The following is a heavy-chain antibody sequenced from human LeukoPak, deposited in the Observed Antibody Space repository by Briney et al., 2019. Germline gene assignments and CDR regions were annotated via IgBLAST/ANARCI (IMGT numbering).Heavy chain of an antibody. CDR3: ARESYEDYYYYYYMDV. CDR1: GFTLSDYY. V-gene: IGHV3-11*01. D-gene: IGHD3-16*01. CDR2: ISSSGSTI. J-gene: IGHJ6*03. Sequence: GGSLRLSCAASGFTLSDYYMSWIRQAPGKGLEWVSYISSSGSTIYYADSVKGRFTISRDNAKNSLYLQMNSLRAEDTAVYYCARESYEDYYYYYYMDVWGKGTTVTVSS.